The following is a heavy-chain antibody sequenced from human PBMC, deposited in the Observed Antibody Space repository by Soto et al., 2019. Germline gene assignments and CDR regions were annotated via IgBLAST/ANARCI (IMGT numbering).Heavy chain of an antibody. CDR1: GASINSSLYY. CDR3: ARQSTRVIYGMDV. CDR2: FSYSGST. V-gene: IGHV4-39*01. D-gene: IGHD6-13*01. J-gene: IGHJ6*02. Sequence: QLQLQESGPGLGKPSETLSLTCTVSGASINSSLYYWDWIRQSPGKGLEWIGSFSYSGSTYYNPSLKSRVTISVDTSKNQFSLKLISVTAADTAVYYCARQSTRVIYGMDVWGQGTTVIVSS.